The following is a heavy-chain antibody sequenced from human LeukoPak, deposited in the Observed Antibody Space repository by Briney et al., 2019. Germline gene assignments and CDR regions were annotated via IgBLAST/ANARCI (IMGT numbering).Heavy chain of an antibody. V-gene: IGHV4-39*07. Sequence: SETLSLTCTVSGGSISTSNYYWGWIRQPPGKGLEWIGNIFYSGSTYYSPSLRSRVTISLDTSRNQFSLKLNSVTAADTAVYYCAREGSPFDYWGQGTLVTVSS. CDR2: IFYSGST. CDR3: AREGSPFDY. CDR1: GGSISTSNYY. J-gene: IGHJ4*02.